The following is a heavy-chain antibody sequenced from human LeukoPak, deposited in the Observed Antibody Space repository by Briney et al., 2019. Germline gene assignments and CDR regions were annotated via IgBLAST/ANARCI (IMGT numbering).Heavy chain of an antibody. V-gene: IGHV3-11*05. CDR3: ARDYDILTGYYFDY. CDR1: GFTFSDYY. J-gene: IGHJ4*02. D-gene: IGHD3-9*01. Sequence: GGSLRLSCAASGFTFSDYYMSWIHQAPGKGLEWVSYISSSSSYTNYADSVKGRFTISRDNAKNSLYLQMNSLRAEDTAVYYCARDYDILTGYYFDYWGQGTLVTVSS. CDR2: ISSSSSYT.